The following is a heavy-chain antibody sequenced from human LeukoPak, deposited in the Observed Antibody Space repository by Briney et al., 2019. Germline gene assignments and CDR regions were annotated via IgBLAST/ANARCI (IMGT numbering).Heavy chain of an antibody. CDR2: ISAYNGKT. CDR1: GYTFTSYG. D-gene: IGHD6-13*01. CDR3: ARDGKHQLGFDY. J-gene: IGHJ4*02. V-gene: IGHV1-18*01. Sequence: ASVKVSCKASGYTFTSYGISWVLQAPGQGLEWMGWISAYNGKTNHAQNFQGRVTMTTDTSTSTAYMELRSLRSDDTAVYYCARDGKHQLGFDYWGQGTLVTVSS.